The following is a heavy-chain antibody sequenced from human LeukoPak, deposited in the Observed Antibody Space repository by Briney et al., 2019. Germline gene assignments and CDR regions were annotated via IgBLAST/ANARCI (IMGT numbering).Heavy chain of an antibody. Sequence: NPSQTLSLTCAVSGASISSGGYSWNWIRLPPGKGLEWIANIYRSGSTYYNPSLRSRVTISVDTSKNQFSLMLSSVTAADTALYHCARKKDYGDYVDYWGQGTLVTVSS. CDR1: GASISSGGYS. CDR2: IYRSGST. V-gene: IGHV4-30-2*01. J-gene: IGHJ4*02. D-gene: IGHD4-17*01. CDR3: ARKKDYGDYVDY.